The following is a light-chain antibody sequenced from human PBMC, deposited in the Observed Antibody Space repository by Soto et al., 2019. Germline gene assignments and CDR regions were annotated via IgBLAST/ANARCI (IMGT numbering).Light chain of an antibody. CDR3: QHRSSWPGTWT. Sequence: EIVLTQSPATLSLSPGESATLSCRASQDVGIYLAWYRQKPGQAPRLLIYHVSNRATGILARFSGSGSETDFTLTISSLEPEDFAIYYCQHRSSWPGTWTFGQGTKVDIK. V-gene: IGKV3-11*01. CDR1: QDVGIY. J-gene: IGKJ1*01. CDR2: HVS.